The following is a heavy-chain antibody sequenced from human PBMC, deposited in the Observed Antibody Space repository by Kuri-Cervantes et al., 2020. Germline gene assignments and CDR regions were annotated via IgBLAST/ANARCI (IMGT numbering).Heavy chain of an antibody. Sequence: GESLKISCAASGFTFSSYAMSWVRHAPGKGLEWVSAISGSGGSTYFADPVKGPFTISRDNSTNTLYLQMNSLRAEDTAVYYCAKSRGRGHSWLLYYYYRMDVWGQWTTVTVSS. CDR2: ISGSGGST. D-gene: IGHD6-13*01. V-gene: IGHV3-23*01. CDR1: GFTFSSYA. CDR3: AKSRGRGHSWLLYYYYRMDV. J-gene: IGHJ6*02.